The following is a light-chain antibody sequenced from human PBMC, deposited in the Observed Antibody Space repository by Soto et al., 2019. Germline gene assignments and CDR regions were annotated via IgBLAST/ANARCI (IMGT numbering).Light chain of an antibody. V-gene: IGLV2-23*01. CDR2: EGN. CDR1: SSDVGSYNL. J-gene: IGLJ2*01. CDR3: CSYAGSTSLV. Sequence: QSALTQPASVSGYLGQSITISCTGTSSDVGSYNLVSWYQQHPGKAPKLMIYEGNERPSGVSNRFSGSKSGNTASLTISGLQAEDEADYYCCSYAGSTSLVFGGGTKLTVL.